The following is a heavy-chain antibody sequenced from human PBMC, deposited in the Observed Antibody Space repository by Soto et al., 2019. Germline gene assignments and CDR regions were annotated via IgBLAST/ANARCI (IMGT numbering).Heavy chain of an antibody. CDR3: AKGRDIVVVVAATRYGSYFDY. CDR1: GFTFSSYA. V-gene: IGHV3-23*01. D-gene: IGHD2-15*01. J-gene: IGHJ4*02. Sequence: GGSLRLSCAASGFTFSSYAMSWVRQAPGKGLEWVSAISGSGGSTYYADSVKGRFTISRDNSKNTLYLQMNSLRAEDTAVYYCAKGRDIVVVVAATRYGSYFDYRGQGT. CDR2: ISGSGGST.